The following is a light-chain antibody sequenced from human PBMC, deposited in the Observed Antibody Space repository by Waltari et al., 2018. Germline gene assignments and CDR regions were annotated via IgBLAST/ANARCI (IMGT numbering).Light chain of an antibody. CDR1: ALSKQF. V-gene: IGLV3-25*03. CDR3: QSAHSNGSDVV. J-gene: IGLJ2*01. Sequence: SYELTQPPSVSVSPGQTARITCPGAALSKQFGYWYQQKSGRAPVLMIYTDSGRPSGIPERFSGSSSGTTVTLTISAVQPEDEADYYCQSAHSNGSDVVFGGGTKLTVL. CDR2: TDS.